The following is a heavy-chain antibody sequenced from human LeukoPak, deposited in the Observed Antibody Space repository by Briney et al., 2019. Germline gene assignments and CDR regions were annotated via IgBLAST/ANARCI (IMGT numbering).Heavy chain of an antibody. D-gene: IGHD2-15*01. CDR1: GGSISSSSYY. CDR2: IRHRGST. J-gene: IGHJ4*02. CDR3: AREVAY. Sequence: SETLSLTCTVSGGSISSSSYYWGWIRQPPGKGLEWIGCIRHRGSTYYNPSLKSRVTMSVDTSKNQFSLKLNSVTAADTAVYYCAREVAYWGQGTLVTVSS. V-gene: IGHV4-39*07.